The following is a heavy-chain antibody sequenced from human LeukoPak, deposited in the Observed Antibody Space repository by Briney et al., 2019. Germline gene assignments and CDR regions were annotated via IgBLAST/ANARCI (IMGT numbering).Heavy chain of an antibody. CDR3: ARHLSDITSSPNY. J-gene: IGHJ4*02. CDR1: GYSFPSYW. D-gene: IGHD2-2*01. Sequence: PGESLRISCKGSGYSFPSYWIGWVRQMPGKGLEWRGIIYPGDSNTMYSPSFQDQVTISADKSISTAYLQWTSLKASDTAMYYCARHLSDITSSPNYWGPGTLVTVSS. CDR2: IYPGDSNT. V-gene: IGHV5-51*01.